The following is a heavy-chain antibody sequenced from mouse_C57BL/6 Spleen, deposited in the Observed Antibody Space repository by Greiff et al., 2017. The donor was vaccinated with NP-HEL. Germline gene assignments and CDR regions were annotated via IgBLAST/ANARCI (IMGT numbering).Heavy chain of an antibody. J-gene: IGHJ2*01. CDR1: GYTFTSYW. V-gene: IGHV1-69*01. D-gene: IGHD1-1*01. CDR2: IDPSDSYT. Sequence: QVQLQQPGAELVMPGASVKLSCKASGYTFTSYWMHWVKQRPGQGLEWIGEIDPSDSYTNYNQKFKGKSTLTVDKSSSTAYMQLSSLTSEDSAVYYCARSYGSSYEYYFDYWGQGTTLTVSS. CDR3: ARSYGSSYEYYFDY.